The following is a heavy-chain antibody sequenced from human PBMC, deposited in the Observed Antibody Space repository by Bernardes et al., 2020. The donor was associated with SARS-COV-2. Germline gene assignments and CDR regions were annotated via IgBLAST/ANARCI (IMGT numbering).Heavy chain of an antibody. CDR3: ARGGERSFGVVSLFNYYGMDV. V-gene: IGHV4-59*01. Sequence: SESLSLTCTVSGGSISSYYWSWIRQPPGKGLEWIGYIYYSGSTNYNPSLKSRVTISVDTSKNQFSLKLSSVTTADTAVYYCARGGERSFGVVSLFNYYGMDVWGQGTTVTVSS. D-gene: IGHD3-3*01. CDR1: GGSISSYY. CDR2: IYYSGST. J-gene: IGHJ6*02.